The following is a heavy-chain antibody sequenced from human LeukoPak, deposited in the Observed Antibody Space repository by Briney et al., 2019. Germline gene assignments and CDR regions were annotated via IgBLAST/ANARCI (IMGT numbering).Heavy chain of an antibody. V-gene: IGHV3-66*01. Sequence: GGSLRLSCAASGFTVSSNYMSWVRQAPGKGLEWVSVIYSGGDTYYADSVKGRFTISRDNGENSVYLQMNSLRAEDTAVYFCARERSYCSGATCSLDLWGQGTLVTVSS. D-gene: IGHD2-15*01. CDR3: ARERSYCSGATCSLDL. J-gene: IGHJ5*02. CDR1: GFTVSSNY. CDR2: IYSGGDT.